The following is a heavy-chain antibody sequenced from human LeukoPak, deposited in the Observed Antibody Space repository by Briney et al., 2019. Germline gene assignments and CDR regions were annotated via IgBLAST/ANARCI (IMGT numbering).Heavy chain of an antibody. Sequence: ASVNVSCKTSVYPFTTWEINWVRQAAGQGLEWMGWVHPNSGNTAYAQKFQGRVTMTRDTSISTAYMELSGPRFDDTAVYFCARGPRNDPWGQGTLVTVSS. J-gene: IGHJ5*02. D-gene: IGHD1-14*01. CDR1: VYPFTTWE. CDR2: VHPNSGNT. CDR3: ARGPRNDP. V-gene: IGHV1-8*01.